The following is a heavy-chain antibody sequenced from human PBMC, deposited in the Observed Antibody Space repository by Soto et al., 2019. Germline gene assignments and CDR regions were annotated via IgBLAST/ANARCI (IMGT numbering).Heavy chain of an antibody. CDR1: GFSFSNSA. Sequence: EVQLLESGGGLVQPGGSLRLSCAVSGFSFSNSAMTWVRQAPGKGLEWVSGISGSGDITYNTDSVKGRFAISRDTSKNVVYLQMRSRRAEDTAVYYCAKVPQWVLRYNDWFFDYWGQGTLVTVSS. CDR2: ISGSGDIT. V-gene: IGHV3-23*01. D-gene: IGHD3-9*01. CDR3: AKVPQWVLRYNDWFFDY. J-gene: IGHJ4*02.